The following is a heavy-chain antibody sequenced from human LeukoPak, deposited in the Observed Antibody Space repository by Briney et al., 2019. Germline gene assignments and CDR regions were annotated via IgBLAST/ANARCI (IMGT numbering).Heavy chain of an antibody. CDR2: IIPIFGTA. Sequence: GASVKVSCKASGYIFTSYAISWVRQAPGQGLEWMGGIIPIFGTANYAQKFQGRVTITADESTSTAYMELSSLRSEDTAVYYCARDCGTSCYDYWGQGTLVTVSS. D-gene: IGHD2-2*01. V-gene: IGHV1-69*13. CDR1: GYIFTSYA. J-gene: IGHJ4*02. CDR3: ARDCGTSCYDY.